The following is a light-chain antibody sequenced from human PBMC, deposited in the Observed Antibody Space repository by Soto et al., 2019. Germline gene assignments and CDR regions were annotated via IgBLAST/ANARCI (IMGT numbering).Light chain of an antibody. CDR1: SSDVGGYNY. Sequence: QSVLTQPPSASGSPGQSVTIPCTGTSSDVGGYNYVSWYQQHPGKAPKLMIYEVSKRPSGVPDRFSGSKSGNTASLTVSGLQAEDEADYYCSSYAGSNNFVFGTGTKVTV. J-gene: IGLJ1*01. CDR2: EVS. CDR3: SSYAGSNNFV. V-gene: IGLV2-8*01.